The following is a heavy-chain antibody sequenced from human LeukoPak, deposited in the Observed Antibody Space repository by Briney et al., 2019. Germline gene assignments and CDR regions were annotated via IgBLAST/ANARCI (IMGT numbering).Heavy chain of an antibody. CDR2: TYYNSKWYT. J-gene: IGHJ6*02. V-gene: IGHV6-1*01. CDR3: ARASPQYGMDV. Sequence: SQTLSLTCAISGDSVSTASNAWYRIRQSPSRGLEWLGRTYYNSKWYTDYAVSVSGRTTINPDTSRNQLSLQLSFVTPEDTAVYYCARASPQYGMDVWGQGTTVTVSS. CDR1: GDSVSTASNA.